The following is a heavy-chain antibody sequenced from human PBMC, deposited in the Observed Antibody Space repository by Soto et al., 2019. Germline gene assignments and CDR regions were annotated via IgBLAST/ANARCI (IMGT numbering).Heavy chain of an antibody. CDR3: ARGDCVGGTCYSLAGSFYYYMDV. D-gene: IGHD2-15*01. V-gene: IGHV3-74*02. Sequence: EVQLVESGGGLGQPGGSLRLSCAASGFTFSNYWMYWVRQAPGKGLEWVSRINSDGSVSSYADSVKGRLTISRDNVKNTLYLQMDSLRAEDTALYYCARGDCVGGTCYSLAGSFYYYMDVWGKGTTVTVFS. CDR1: GFTFSNYW. J-gene: IGHJ6*03. CDR2: INSDGSVS.